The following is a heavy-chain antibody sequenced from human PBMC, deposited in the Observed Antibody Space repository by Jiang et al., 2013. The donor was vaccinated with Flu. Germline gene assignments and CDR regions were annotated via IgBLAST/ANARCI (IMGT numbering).Heavy chain of an antibody. Sequence: QLVESGAEVKKPGASVKVSCKASGYTFTGYYMHWVRQAPGQGLEWMGWINPNSGGTNYAQKFQGRVTMTRDTSISTAYMELSRLRSDDTAVYYCARDERRTRPYYYMDVWGKGTTVTVSS. CDR1: GYTFTGYY. J-gene: IGHJ6*03. CDR3: ARDERRTRPYYYMDV. CDR2: INPNSGGT. V-gene: IGHV1-2*02. D-gene: IGHD2-2*01.